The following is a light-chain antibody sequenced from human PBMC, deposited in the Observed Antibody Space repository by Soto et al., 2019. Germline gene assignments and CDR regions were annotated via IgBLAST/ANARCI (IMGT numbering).Light chain of an antibody. CDR3: AAWDDNLEGVL. CDR2: SNT. J-gene: IGLJ2*01. CDR1: ASNVGSNT. V-gene: IGLV1-44*01. Sequence: QSVLTQPPSVSGTPGQRVVLSCSGSASNVGSNTVNWYQHLPGTAPKAVIYSNTLRPSEVPDRFSGSKSGTSASLAISGLQSEDEADYYCAAWDDNLEGVLFGGGTKLTVL.